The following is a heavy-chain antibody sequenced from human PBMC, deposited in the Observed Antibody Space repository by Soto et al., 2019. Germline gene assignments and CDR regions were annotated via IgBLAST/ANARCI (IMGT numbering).Heavy chain of an antibody. CDR3: ARAGSVSASHFDS. CDR2: IYNSGAI. D-gene: IGHD3-10*01. Sequence: QVQLQESGPGLVKPAGTLALTCAVSRGSITTSHWWTWVRQPPGQGLGWIGEIYNSGAINYSPDLTGLHTRSIDNSKIQVALQLTSVTAADTALYVCARAGSVSASHFDSWGQGTLVTVSP. V-gene: IGHV4-4*01. J-gene: IGHJ4*02. CDR1: RGSITTSHW.